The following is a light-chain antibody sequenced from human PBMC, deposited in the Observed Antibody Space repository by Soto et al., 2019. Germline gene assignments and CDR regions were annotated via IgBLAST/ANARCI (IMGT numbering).Light chain of an antibody. CDR2: GAS. CDR3: QKFDKWPWT. Sequence: ETVVTQSPATLSVSPGERATLSCRASQSVSSHLAWYQQKPGQAPRLLIYGASTRATGIPARFSGSGSGTEFTRTISSLQSEDAAVYDCQKFDKWPWTGGQGTNVEIK. J-gene: IGKJ1*01. V-gene: IGKV3-15*01. CDR1: QSVSSH.